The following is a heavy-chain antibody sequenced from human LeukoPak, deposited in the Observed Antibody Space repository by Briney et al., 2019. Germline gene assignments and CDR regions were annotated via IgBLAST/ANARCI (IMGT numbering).Heavy chain of an antibody. CDR1: GYSFTSYW. CDR3: ARRRMDGGNTRFDY. J-gene: IGHJ4*02. D-gene: IGHD4-23*01. CDR2: IYPGDSDT. Sequence: ASVKVSCKGSGYSFTSYWIGWVRQMPGKGLEWMGIIYPGDSDTRYSPSFQGQVTISADKSISTAYLQWSSLKASDTAMYYCARRRMDGGNTRFDYWGQGTLVTVSS. V-gene: IGHV5-51*01.